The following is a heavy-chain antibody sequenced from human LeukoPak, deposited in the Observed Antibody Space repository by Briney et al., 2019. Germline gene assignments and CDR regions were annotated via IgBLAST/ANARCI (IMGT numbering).Heavy chain of an antibody. Sequence: GGSLRLSCAASGFTFSSYAMSWVRQAPGKGLEWVAVISYDGSNKYYADSAKGRFTISRDNSKNTLYLQMNSLRAEDTAVYYCAKDDYWGQGTLVTVSS. CDR1: GFTFSSYA. CDR2: ISYDGSNK. CDR3: AKDDY. J-gene: IGHJ4*02. V-gene: IGHV3-30*04.